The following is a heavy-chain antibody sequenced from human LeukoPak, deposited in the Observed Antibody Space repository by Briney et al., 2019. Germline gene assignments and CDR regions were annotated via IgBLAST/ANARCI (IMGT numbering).Heavy chain of an antibody. V-gene: IGHV4-34*01. CDR3: ARVSPKGDY. J-gene: IGHJ4*02. CDR2: INHSGST. CDR1: GGSFSGYY. Sequence: PSETLSLTCAVYGGSFSGYYWSWIRQPPGKGLEWIGEINHSGSTNYNPSLKSRVTISVDTSKNQFSLKLSSVTAADTAVYYCARVSPKGDYWGQGTLVTVSS.